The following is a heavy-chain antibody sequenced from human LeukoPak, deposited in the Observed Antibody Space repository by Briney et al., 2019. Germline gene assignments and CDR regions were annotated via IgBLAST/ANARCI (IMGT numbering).Heavy chain of an antibody. CDR3: ARAGGYCSSTSCRAWFDP. V-gene: IGHV3-21*01. D-gene: IGHD2-2*01. Sequence: GGSLRLSCAASGFTFSSYSMNWVRQAPGKGLEWVSSISSSSSYIYYADSVKGRFTISRDNAKNSLYLQMNSLRAEDTAVYYCARAGGYCSSTSCRAWFDPWGQGTLVTVSS. J-gene: IGHJ5*02. CDR1: GFTFSSYS. CDR2: ISSSSSYI.